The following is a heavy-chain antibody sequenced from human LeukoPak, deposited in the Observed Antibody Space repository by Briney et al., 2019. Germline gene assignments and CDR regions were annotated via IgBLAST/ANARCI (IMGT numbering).Heavy chain of an antibody. CDR2: ISSSGSTI. CDR3: ASLRRITGTIGY. Sequence: GGSLRLSCAASGFTFSSYEMNWVRQAPGKGLEWVSYISSSGSTIYYADSVKGRFTISRDNAKNSLYLQMNSLRAEDTAVYYCASLRRITGTIGYWGQGTLVTVSS. V-gene: IGHV3-48*03. D-gene: IGHD1-7*01. J-gene: IGHJ4*02. CDR1: GFTFSSYE.